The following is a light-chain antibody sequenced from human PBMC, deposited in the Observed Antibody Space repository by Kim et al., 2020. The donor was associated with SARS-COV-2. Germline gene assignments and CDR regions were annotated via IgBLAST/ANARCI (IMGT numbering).Light chain of an antibody. CDR2: GKN. CDR1: SLRSYY. CDR3: NSRDSSGNHLE. V-gene: IGLV3-19*01. Sequence: SSELTQDPAVSVALGQTVRITCQGDSLRSYYASWXQQKPGQAPVLVIYGKNNRPSGIPDRFSGSSSGNTASLTITGAQAEDEADYYCNSRDSSGNHLEFG. J-gene: IGLJ3*02.